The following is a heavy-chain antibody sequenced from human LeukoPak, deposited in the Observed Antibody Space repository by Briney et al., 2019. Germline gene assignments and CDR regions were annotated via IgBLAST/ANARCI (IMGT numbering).Heavy chain of an antibody. CDR1: GGSISSSNYY. Sequence: PSETLSLTCTVSGGSISSSNYYWGWIRQPPGKGLEWIGNIYYSGSTYYNPSLKSRVTISVDTSKNQFSLKLSSVTAADTAVYYCARQYYYDGSTFDPWGQGTLVTVSS. D-gene: IGHD3-22*01. V-gene: IGHV4-39*01. CDR2: IYYSGST. J-gene: IGHJ5*02. CDR3: ARQYYYDGSTFDP.